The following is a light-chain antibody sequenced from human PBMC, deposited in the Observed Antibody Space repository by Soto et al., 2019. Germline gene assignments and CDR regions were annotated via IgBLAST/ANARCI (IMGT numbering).Light chain of an antibody. CDR1: QDISNY. J-gene: IGKJ1*01. CDR3: QQYNDYSWT. V-gene: IGKV1-33*01. CDR2: DAS. Sequence: ASVGDRVTITCQASQDISNYLNWYQQKPGKAPKLLIYDASNLETGVPSRFSGSGSGTEFTLTISSLQPDDVAIYYCQQYNDYSWTFGQGTKVDIK.